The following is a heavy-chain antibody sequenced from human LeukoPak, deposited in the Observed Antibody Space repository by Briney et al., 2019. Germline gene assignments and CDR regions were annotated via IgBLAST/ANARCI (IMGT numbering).Heavy chain of an antibody. CDR1: GFTFSSYA. J-gene: IGHJ4*02. CDR3: AKDVVRSVAVTGFDY. Sequence: GGSLRLSCAASGFTFSSYAMSWVRQAPGKGLEWVPAISGSGGSTYYADSVKGRFTISRDNSKNTLYLQMNSLRAEDTAVYYCAKDVVRSVAVTGFDYWGQGTLVTVSS. V-gene: IGHV3-23*01. D-gene: IGHD6-19*01. CDR2: ISGSGGST.